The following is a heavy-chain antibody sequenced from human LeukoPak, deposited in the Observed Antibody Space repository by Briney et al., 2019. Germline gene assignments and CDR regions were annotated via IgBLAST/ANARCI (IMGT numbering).Heavy chain of an antibody. V-gene: IGHV3-33*01. D-gene: IGHD3-3*01. Sequence: GRSLRLSCAASGFTFSSYGMHWVRQAPGKGLEWVAVIWYDGSNKYYADSVKGRFTISRDNSKNTLYLQMNSLRAEDTAVYYRARSCYYDFWNHNWFDPWGQGTLVTVSS. CDR1: GFTFSSYG. CDR3: ARSCYYDFWNHNWFDP. CDR2: IWYDGSNK. J-gene: IGHJ5*02.